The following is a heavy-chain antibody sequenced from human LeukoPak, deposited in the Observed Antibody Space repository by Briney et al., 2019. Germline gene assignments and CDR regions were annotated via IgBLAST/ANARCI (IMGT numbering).Heavy chain of an antibody. CDR1: GFRFSRYA. V-gene: IGHV3-33*06. D-gene: IGHD3-16*01. CDR3: AKRGTTWDLDY. J-gene: IGHJ4*02. Sequence: GGSLRLSCGASGFRFSRYAMHWVSQAPGKGLEWVAVISYDGNTIYYADSVKGRFTISRDYSKNTLHLQMNSLRAEDTAVYYCAKRGTTWDLDYWGQGTLVTVSS. CDR2: ISYDGNTI.